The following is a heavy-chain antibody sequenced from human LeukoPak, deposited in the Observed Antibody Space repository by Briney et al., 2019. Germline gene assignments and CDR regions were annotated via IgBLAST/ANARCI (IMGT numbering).Heavy chain of an antibody. D-gene: IGHD6-19*01. V-gene: IGHV3-11*01. J-gene: IGHJ4*02. Sequence: GGSLRLSCAASGFTFSDYYMSWIRQAPGKGLEWVSYISSSGSTIYYADSVKGRFTISRDNAKNSLYLQMNSLKDEDTAVYYCAKDPRAGSGWGSFDYWGQGTLVTVSS. CDR3: AKDPRAGSGWGSFDY. CDR2: ISSSGSTI. CDR1: GFTFSDYY.